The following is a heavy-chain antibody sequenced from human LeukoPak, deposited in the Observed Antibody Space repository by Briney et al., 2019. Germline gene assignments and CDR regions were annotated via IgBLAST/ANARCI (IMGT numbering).Heavy chain of an antibody. CDR3: ANTGSGGSFYSGWDGGFDY. V-gene: IGHV3-30*02. D-gene: IGHD2-15*01. Sequence: GGSLRLSCAASGFTFSSYGMHWVRQAPVKGLEWVAFIRYDGSNKYYADSVKGRFTISRDNSKNTLYLQMNSLRAEDTAVYYCANTGSGGSFYSGWDGGFDYWGQGTLVTVSS. CDR1: GFTFSSYG. J-gene: IGHJ4*02. CDR2: IRYDGSNK.